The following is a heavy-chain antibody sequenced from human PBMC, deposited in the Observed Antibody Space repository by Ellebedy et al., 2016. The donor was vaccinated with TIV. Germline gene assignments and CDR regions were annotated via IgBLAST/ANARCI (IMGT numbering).Heavy chain of an antibody. Sequence: GESLKISXVASGFTFSVRGMTWVRQAPGKGLEWVATIVNSGSSTYYADSVKGRFTISRDNGKNSVFLQMTSLRVEDTAVYYCARDGGEWSRDVWGQGTLVSVSS. V-gene: IGHV3-21*01. J-gene: IGHJ4*02. CDR2: IVNSGSST. CDR3: ARDGGEWSRDV. CDR1: GFTFSVRG. D-gene: IGHD3-3*01.